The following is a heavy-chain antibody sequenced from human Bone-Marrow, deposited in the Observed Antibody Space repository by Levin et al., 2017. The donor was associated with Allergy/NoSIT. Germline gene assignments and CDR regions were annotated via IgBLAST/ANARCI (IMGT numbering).Heavy chain of an antibody. Sequence: GESLKISCAASGFTFSSYAMSWVRQAPGKGLEWVSAISGSGGSTYYADSVKGRFTISRDNSKNTLYLQMNSLRAEDTAVYYCAKDQPMVVAATHYYDYMDVWGKGTTVTVSS. CDR2: ISGSGGST. CDR1: GFTFSSYA. CDR3: AKDQPMVVAATHYYDYMDV. D-gene: IGHD2-15*01. J-gene: IGHJ6*03. V-gene: IGHV3-23*01.